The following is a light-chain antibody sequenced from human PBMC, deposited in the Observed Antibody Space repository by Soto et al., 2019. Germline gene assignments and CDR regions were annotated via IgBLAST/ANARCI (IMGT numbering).Light chain of an antibody. CDR1: QSASSY. V-gene: IGKV3-11*01. CDR2: DAP. CDR3: QQRSNWPLT. Sequence: EIVLTQSPATLSLSPGERATLSCRASQSASSYLAWYQQKPGQAPRLLIYDAPNRATGIPARFSGSGSGTDFTLTISSLEPEDFAVYYCQQRSNWPLTFGGGTKVEIK. J-gene: IGKJ4*01.